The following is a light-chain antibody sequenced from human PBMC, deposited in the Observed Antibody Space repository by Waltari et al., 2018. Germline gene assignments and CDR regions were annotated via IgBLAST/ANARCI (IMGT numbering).Light chain of an antibody. J-gene: IGLJ2*01. CDR1: RSNIGVDN. Sequence: QSVLTQPPSASGTPGPRVTIFCSGIRSNIGVDNVIWFQQCPGTAPKLLIYSSIQRPSGVPDRFSGSKSGTSASLAINGLQSDDEADYYCAAWDRSLRIVVFGGGTKLTVL. CDR2: SSI. V-gene: IGLV1-44*01. CDR3: AAWDRSLRIVV.